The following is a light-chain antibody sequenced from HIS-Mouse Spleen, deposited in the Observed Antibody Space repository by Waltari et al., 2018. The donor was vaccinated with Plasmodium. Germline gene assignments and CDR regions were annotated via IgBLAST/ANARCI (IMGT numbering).Light chain of an antibody. CDR1: QSLLHSNGYNY. Sequence: DIVMTQSPLSLPVTPGEPASISCRSSQSLLHSNGYNYLDWYLQKPGQSPQLLIYLGSNRDSGVPDRSSGSGSGTDFTLKISRVEAEDVGVYYCMQALQTPITFGQGTRLEIK. CDR3: MQALQTPIT. J-gene: IGKJ5*01. V-gene: IGKV2-28*01. CDR2: LGS.